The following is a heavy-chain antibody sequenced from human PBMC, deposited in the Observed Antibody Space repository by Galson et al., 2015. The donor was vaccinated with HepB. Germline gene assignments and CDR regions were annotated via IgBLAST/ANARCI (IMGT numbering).Heavy chain of an antibody. CDR2: ISYDGSNK. CDR1: GGTFSSYA. D-gene: IGHD6-19*01. J-gene: IGHJ4*02. CDR3: ARDPLVGIAVAGTGGIGDY. Sequence: SCKASGGTFSSYAMHWVRQAPGKGLEWVAVISYDGSNKYYADSVKGRFTISRDNSKNTLYLQMNSLRAEDTAVYYCARDPLVGIAVAGTGGIGDYWGQGTLVTVSS. V-gene: IGHV3-30-3*01.